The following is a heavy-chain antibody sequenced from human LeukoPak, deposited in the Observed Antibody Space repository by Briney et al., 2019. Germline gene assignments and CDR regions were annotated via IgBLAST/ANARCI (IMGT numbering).Heavy chain of an antibody. CDR3: ARKVPAATAIYAFDI. Sequence: GGSLRLSCAASGFTVSSNYMSWVRQAPGKGLEWVSVIYSGGSTYYADSVKGRFTISRDNSKNTLYLQMNSLRAEDTAVYYCARKVPAATAIYAFDIWGQGTMVTVSS. J-gene: IGHJ3*02. CDR1: GFTVSSNY. V-gene: IGHV3-53*01. CDR2: IYSGGST. D-gene: IGHD2-2*01.